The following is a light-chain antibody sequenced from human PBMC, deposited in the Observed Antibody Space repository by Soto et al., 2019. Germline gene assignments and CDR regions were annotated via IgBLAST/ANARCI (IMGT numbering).Light chain of an antibody. J-gene: IGKJ1*01. CDR3: HQYASAPQT. CDR2: GPS. Sequence: EIVLTQSPGTLSLSPGERATLSCRASQSVAKNYLAWYQQEPGQAPRLLISGPSSRATGIPARVSGSGSATAITPTISRLEPEDFAVYYCHQYASAPQTFGQRTKVEVE. CDR1: QSVAKNY. V-gene: IGKV3-20*01.